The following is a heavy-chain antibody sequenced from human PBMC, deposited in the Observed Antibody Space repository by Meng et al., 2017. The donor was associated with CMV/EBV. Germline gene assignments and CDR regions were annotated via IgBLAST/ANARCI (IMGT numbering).Heavy chain of an antibody. CDR2: ISPSGNYI. V-gene: IGHV3-21*06. J-gene: IGHJ6*02. Sequence: GGSLRLSCAASGFTFRTSGMNWVRQAPGKGLEWVSSISPSGNYIYYAASLKGRFTISRDNANNSLFLQMNSPRAEDTAVYFCARDGLRNYYYYGMDVWGQGTTVTVSS. D-gene: IGHD5/OR15-5a*01. CDR3: ARDGLRNYYYYGMDV. CDR1: GFTFRTSG.